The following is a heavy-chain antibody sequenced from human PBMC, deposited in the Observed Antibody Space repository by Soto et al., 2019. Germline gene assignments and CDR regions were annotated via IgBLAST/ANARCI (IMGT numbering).Heavy chain of an antibody. Sequence: QLQLQESGPGLVKPSETLSLTCTVSGGSISSSSYYWGWIRQPPGKVLEWIGSIYYSGSTYYNPSLKRRVPRSVDTSKNQFSLTLSSVTAADTTVYYCAGSTSWFDPGGQGTLVTVSS. CDR2: IYYSGST. J-gene: IGHJ5*02. V-gene: IGHV4-39*01. CDR3: AGSTSWFDP. CDR1: GGSISSSSYY. D-gene: IGHD6-13*01.